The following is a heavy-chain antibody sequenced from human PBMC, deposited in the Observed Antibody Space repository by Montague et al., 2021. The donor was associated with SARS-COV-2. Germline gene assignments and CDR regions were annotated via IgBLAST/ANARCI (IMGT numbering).Heavy chain of an antibody. CDR3: ARLLRSCSNGVCRTYYYYAMDV. V-gene: IGHV4-59*01. CDR2: IYYSGST. CDR1: GGSISGYY. D-gene: IGHD2-8*01. J-gene: IGHJ6*02. Sequence: SETLSLTCTVSGGSISGYYWSWIRQSPGKGLEWIGYIYYSGSTKYNPFLESRVTVSVDRSKNQVSLKLSSVTPADTAVYYRARLLRSCSNGVCRTYYYYAMDVWGQGTTVTVSS.